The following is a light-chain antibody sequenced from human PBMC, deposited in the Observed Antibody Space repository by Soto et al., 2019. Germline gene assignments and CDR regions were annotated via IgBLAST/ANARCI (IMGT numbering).Light chain of an antibody. J-gene: IGKJ1*01. CDR3: QQHNSYSPT. V-gene: IGKV1-5*01. CDR2: DAS. Sequence: DIEMTQYHSTLSASGGGRVPVACRASQSISSWLAWYQQRTGKAPTLLIYDASSLQSGVPSRFSGSGSGTEFTLTISSLQPDEFATYYCQQHNSYSPTFGQGTRVEIK. CDR1: QSISSW.